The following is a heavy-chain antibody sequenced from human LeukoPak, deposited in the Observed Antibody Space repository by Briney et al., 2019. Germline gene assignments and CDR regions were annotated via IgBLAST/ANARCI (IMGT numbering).Heavy chain of an antibody. CDR1: GYTFTSYG. CDR2: ISAYNGNT. J-gene: IGHJ4*02. Sequence: ASVKVSCKASGYTFTSYGISWVRQAPGQGLEWMGWISAYNGNTNYAQKLQGRVTMTTDTATSTAYMELRSLRSDDTAVYYCARGSGLIGWYYFDYWGQGTLVTVSS. CDR3: ARGSGLIGWYYFDY. V-gene: IGHV1-18*01. D-gene: IGHD3-3*01.